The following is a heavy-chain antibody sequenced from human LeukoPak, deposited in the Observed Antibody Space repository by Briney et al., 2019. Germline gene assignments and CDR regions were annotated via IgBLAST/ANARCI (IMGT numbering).Heavy chain of an antibody. J-gene: IGHJ4*02. V-gene: IGHV4-59*01. CDR1: GGSISSYY. CDR2: IYYSGNT. D-gene: IGHD2-15*01. Sequence: SETLSLTCTVSGGSISSYYWGWVRQPPGKGLEWIGYIYYSGNTNYNPSLKSRVTLSVDTSKNQFSLKLSSVTAADTAVYYCARFAERGWYFDYWGQGTLVTVSS. CDR3: ARFAERGWYFDY.